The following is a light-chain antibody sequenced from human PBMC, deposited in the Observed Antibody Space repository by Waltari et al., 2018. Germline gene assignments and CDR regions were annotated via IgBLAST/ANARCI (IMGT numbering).Light chain of an antibody. CDR1: SSNIGAGYD. CDR3: QSYDSSLGGSV. Sequence: QSVLTQPPSVSGAPGQRVTISCTGSSSNIGAGYDVHWYLQLPGEAPKLLIYGNTNRPSGVPDRVSGSKSGTSASLAITGLQAEDEADYYCQSYDSSLGGSVFGGGTKLTVL. CDR2: GNT. J-gene: IGLJ2*01. V-gene: IGLV1-40*01.